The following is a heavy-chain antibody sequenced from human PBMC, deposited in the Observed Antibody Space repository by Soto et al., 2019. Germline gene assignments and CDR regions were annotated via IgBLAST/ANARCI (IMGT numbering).Heavy chain of an antibody. CDR2: LSGSGGTT. Sequence: LRVSCVASGFIFSSYAMTWVRQAPGKGLEWVSGLSGSGGTTYYADSVKGRFTISRDNSKNTLYLQMNSLRAEDSAVYYCAKRFAYSSGLDGFDIWGQGTMVTV. CDR1: GFIFSSYA. V-gene: IGHV3-23*01. D-gene: IGHD6-19*01. J-gene: IGHJ3*02. CDR3: AKRFAYSSGLDGFDI.